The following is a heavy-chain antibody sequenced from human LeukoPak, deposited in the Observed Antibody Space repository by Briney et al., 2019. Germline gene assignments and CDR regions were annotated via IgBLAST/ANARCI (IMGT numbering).Heavy chain of an antibody. Sequence: SETLSLTCAVYGGFFSGYYWSWIRQPPGKGLEWIGEINHSGSTNYNPSLKSRVTISVDTSKNQFSLKLSSVTAADTAVYYCARGARALAVVVVPAADIWGQGTMVTVSS. J-gene: IGHJ3*02. CDR2: INHSGST. CDR1: GGFFSGYY. CDR3: ARGARALAVVVVPAADI. D-gene: IGHD2-2*01. V-gene: IGHV4-34*01.